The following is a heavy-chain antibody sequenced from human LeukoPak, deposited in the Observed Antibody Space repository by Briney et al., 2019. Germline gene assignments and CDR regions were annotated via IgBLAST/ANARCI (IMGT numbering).Heavy chain of an antibody. CDR1: GFAFSTYW. J-gene: IGHJ4*02. Sequence: PGGSLRLSCAASGFAFSTYWMHWVRQAPGKGLVWVSRIHNDGSSTSYVDSVKGRSTISRDNAKNTLYLQMNSLRVEDTAVYYCARLIVGATPADYWGQGTLVTVSS. CDR2: IHNDGSST. V-gene: IGHV3-74*01. CDR3: ARLIVGATPADY. D-gene: IGHD1-26*01.